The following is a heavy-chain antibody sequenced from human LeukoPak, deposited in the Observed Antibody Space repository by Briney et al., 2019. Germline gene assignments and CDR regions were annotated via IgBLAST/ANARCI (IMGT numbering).Heavy chain of an antibody. CDR2: ISTYDDNI. CDR3: ARGYCSSTSCFDRSNYYYYMDV. CDR1: GYTFTTYG. D-gene: IGHD2-2*01. Sequence: ASVKVSCKASGYTFTTYGLSWVRQAPGQGLEWLGWISTYDDNIKYAQSLQGRLTLTIDTSTSTAYMELRILTSDDTAVYYCARGYCSSTSCFDRSNYYYYMDVWGKGTTVTISS. V-gene: IGHV1-18*01. J-gene: IGHJ6*03.